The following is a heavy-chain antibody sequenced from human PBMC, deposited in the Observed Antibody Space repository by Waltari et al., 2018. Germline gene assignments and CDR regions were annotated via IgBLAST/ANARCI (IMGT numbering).Heavy chain of an antibody. CDR1: GGSISSGRYY. J-gene: IGHJ4*02. D-gene: IGHD6-13*01. CDR3: ARDHDSSSLGD. Sequence: QLQLQESVPGLVKPSETLSLTCTVSGGSISSGRYYWGWIRQPPGKGLEWIGSIYYSGSTYYNPSLKSRVTISVDTSKNQFSLKLSSVTAADTAVYYCARDHDSSSLGDWGQGTLVTVSS. V-gene: IGHV4-39*07. CDR2: IYYSGST.